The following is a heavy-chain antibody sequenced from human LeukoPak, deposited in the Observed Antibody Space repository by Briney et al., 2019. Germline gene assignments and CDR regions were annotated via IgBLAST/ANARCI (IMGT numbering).Heavy chain of an antibody. CDR1: GYTFTSYG. Sequence: ASVKVSCKASGYTFTSYGISWVRQAPGQGLEWMGWISAYNGNTNYAQKLQGRVTMTTDTSTSTAYMELSRLRSDDTAVYYCARDYIAYCGGDCYPWIARRYFDLWGRGTLVTVSS. D-gene: IGHD2-21*02. CDR3: ARDYIAYCGGDCYPWIARRYFDL. V-gene: IGHV1-18*01. CDR2: ISAYNGNT. J-gene: IGHJ2*01.